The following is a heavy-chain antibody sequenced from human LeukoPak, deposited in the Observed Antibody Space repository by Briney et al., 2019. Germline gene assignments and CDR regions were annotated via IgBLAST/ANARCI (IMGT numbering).Heavy chain of an antibody. CDR3: AKALKVVAGSGPVDYYYYMDF. V-gene: IGHV3-30*18. D-gene: IGHD6-19*01. J-gene: IGHJ6*03. CDR2: ISYDGSNK. Sequence: GGSLRLSCAASGFTFSSYGMHWVRQAPGKGLEWVAVISYDGSNKYYADSVKGRFTISRDNSKNTLYLQMNSLRAEDTAVYYCAKALKVVAGSGPVDYYYYMDFWGKGTTVTISS. CDR1: GFTFSSYG.